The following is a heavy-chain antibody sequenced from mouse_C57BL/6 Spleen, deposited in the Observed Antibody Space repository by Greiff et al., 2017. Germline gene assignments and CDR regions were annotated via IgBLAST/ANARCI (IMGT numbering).Heavy chain of an antibody. D-gene: IGHD2-4*01. J-gene: IGHJ1*03. Sequence: ESGPGLVKPSQSLSLTCSVTGYSITSGYYWNWIRQFPGNKLEWMGYISYDGSNNYNPSLKNRISITRDTSKNQFFLKLNSVTTEDTATYYCARAYDYDWYFDVWGTGTTVTVSS. V-gene: IGHV3-6*01. CDR2: ISYDGSN. CDR1: GYSITSGYY. CDR3: ARAYDYDWYFDV.